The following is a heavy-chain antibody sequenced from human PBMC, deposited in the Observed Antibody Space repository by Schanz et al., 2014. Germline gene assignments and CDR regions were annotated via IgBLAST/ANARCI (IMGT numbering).Heavy chain of an antibody. CDR1: GFNFANHA. J-gene: IGHJ4*02. V-gene: IGHV3-30*03. Sequence: QVQLVESGGGVVQPERSLRLSCAASGFNFANHAIHWVRQGQGNGLQWVAVISSDGSKKLYADSVKARFTISRDNSKNSVSLQMDSLRPEDTAVYYCASSGAGYSSSWDFDYWGQGTLVTVSS. CDR2: ISSDGSKK. CDR3: ASSGAGYSSSWDFDY. D-gene: IGHD6-13*01.